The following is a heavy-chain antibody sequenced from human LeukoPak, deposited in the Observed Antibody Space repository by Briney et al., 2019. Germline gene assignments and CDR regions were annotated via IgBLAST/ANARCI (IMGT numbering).Heavy chain of an antibody. D-gene: IGHD3-10*01. CDR1: GFTFSSYG. J-gene: IGHJ4*02. CDR3: AKDPGYGSGSYLDY. Sequence: GGSLRLSCAASGFTFSSYGMHWVRQAPGKGLEWVAVISYDGSNKYYADSVKGRFTISRDNSKKTLYLQMNSLRAEDTAVYYCAKDPGYGSGSYLDYWGQGTLVTVSS. CDR2: ISYDGSNK. V-gene: IGHV3-30*18.